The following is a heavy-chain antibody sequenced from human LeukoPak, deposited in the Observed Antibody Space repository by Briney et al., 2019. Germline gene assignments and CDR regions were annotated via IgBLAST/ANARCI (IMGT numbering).Heavy chain of an antibody. J-gene: IGHJ4*02. CDR2: INHSGST. Sequence: KPSETLSLTCAVYGGSFSGYYWSWIRQPPGKGLEWIGEINHSGSTNYNPSLKSRVTISVDTSKNQFSLKLSSVTAADTAVYYCASEPGYSSSWSDYWGQGTLVTVSS. CDR1: GGSFSGYY. CDR3: ASEPGYSSSWSDY. V-gene: IGHV4-34*01. D-gene: IGHD6-13*01.